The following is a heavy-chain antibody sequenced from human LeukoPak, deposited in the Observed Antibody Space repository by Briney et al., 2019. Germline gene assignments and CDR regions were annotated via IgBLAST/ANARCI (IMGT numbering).Heavy chain of an antibody. D-gene: IGHD4-17*01. J-gene: IGHJ4*02. V-gene: IGHV3-30*02. CDR3: ARAGLRDYLFDY. Sequence: GGSLRLSCAASGFTFSSYGMHWVRQAPGKGLEWVAFIRYDGSNKYYADSVKGRFTISRDNSKNSLYLQMNSLRAEDTAVYYCARAGLRDYLFDYWGQGTLVTVSS. CDR2: IRYDGSNK. CDR1: GFTFSSYG.